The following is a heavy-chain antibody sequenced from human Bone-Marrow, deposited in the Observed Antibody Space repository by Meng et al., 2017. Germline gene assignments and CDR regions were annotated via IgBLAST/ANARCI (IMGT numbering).Heavy chain of an antibody. V-gene: IGHV1-3*02. CDR1: GGTFSSYS. D-gene: IGHD6-19*01. CDR3: ARGRYSSGLLDY. J-gene: IGHJ4*02. CDR2: SNAGNGNT. Sequence: ASVKVSCKASGGTFSSYSISWVRQAPGQRVEWMGWSNAGNGNTKYSQEFQGRVTITRDTSASTAYMELSSLRSEDMAVYYCARGRYSSGLLDYWGQGTLVTVSS.